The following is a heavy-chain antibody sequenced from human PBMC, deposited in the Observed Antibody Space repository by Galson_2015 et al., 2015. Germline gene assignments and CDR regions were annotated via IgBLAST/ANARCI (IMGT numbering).Heavy chain of an antibody. Sequence: QSRAEVKKPGEFLKISCKGSGYSFSNYWIGWVRQMPGKGLEWMGIIYPGDSDTRYSPSFQGQVTISADKSISTAYLQWSSLKASDTAMYYCARRGPTAVAGSYGMDVWGQGTTVTVSS. CDR3: ARRGPTAVAGSYGMDV. CDR1: GYSFSNYW. D-gene: IGHD6-19*01. CDR2: IYPGDSDT. V-gene: IGHV5-51*03. J-gene: IGHJ6*02.